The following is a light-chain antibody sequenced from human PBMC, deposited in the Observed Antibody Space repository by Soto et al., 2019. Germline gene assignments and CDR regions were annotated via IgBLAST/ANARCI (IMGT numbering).Light chain of an antibody. CDR1: QGISDW. CDR2: SAS. J-gene: IGKJ5*01. Sequence: DIQMTQSPSSVSASVGDRVTITCRASQGISDWLAWYQQKPGKAPKLLIYSASSLQSGVPSRFSGSGSGTEFTLTISSLQPEDVATYYCQKYNSAPLTFGQGTRLEIK. V-gene: IGKV1-12*01. CDR3: QKYNSAPLT.